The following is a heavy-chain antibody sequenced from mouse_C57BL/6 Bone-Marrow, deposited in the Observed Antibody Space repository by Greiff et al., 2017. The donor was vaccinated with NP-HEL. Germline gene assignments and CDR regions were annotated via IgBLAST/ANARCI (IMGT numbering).Heavy chain of an antibody. J-gene: IGHJ1*03. CDR3: ASDYYGNYRYFDV. CDR1: GYAFSSSW. Sequence: VQLQQSGPELVKPGASVKISCKASGYAFSSSWMNWVKQRPGKGLEWIGRIYPGDGDTNYNGKFKGKATLTADKSSSTAYMQLSSLTSEDSAVYFCASDYYGNYRYFDVWGTGTTVTVSS. V-gene: IGHV1-82*01. D-gene: IGHD2-1*01. CDR2: IYPGDGDT.